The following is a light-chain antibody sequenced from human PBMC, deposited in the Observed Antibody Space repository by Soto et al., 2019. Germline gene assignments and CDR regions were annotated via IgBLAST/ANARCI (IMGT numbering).Light chain of an antibody. Sequence: EIVLTQSPATLSLSPGERATLSCRASQTVSVYLAWYQQKPGQAPRLLIYDAFNRATGIPARFSGSGSGTDFTFTISTLEPEDFAVYYCQQRYIWPITFGQGTKLEIK. J-gene: IGKJ2*01. CDR2: DAF. CDR1: QTVSVY. V-gene: IGKV3-11*01. CDR3: QQRYIWPIT.